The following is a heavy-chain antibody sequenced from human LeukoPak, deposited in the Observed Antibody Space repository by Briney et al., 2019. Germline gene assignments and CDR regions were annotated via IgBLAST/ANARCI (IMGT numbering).Heavy chain of an antibody. CDR3: ARARRAYCSGGSCYPGNAFDI. J-gene: IGHJ3*02. CDR2: IRYDGSNK. V-gene: IGHV3-30*02. D-gene: IGHD2-15*01. CDR1: GFTFSSYG. Sequence: GGSLRLSCAASGFTFSSYGMHWVRQAPGKGLEWVAFIRYDGSNKYYADSVKGRFTISRDNSKNTLYLQMNSLRAEDTAVYYCARARRAYCSGGSCYPGNAFDIWGQGTMVTVSS.